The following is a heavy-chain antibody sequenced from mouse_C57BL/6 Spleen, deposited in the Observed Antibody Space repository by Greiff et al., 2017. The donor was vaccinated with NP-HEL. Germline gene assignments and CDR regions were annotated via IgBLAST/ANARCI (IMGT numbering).Heavy chain of an antibody. Sequence: VQLQQSGPELVKPGASVKISCKASGYAFSSSWMNWVKQRPGKGLEWIGRIYPGDGDTNYNGKFKGKATLTADKSSSTAYMQLRSLTSEDSAVYFGASSRQLRLDWGQGTLVTVSA. D-gene: IGHD3-2*02. CDR2: IYPGDGDT. CDR3: ASSRQLRLD. CDR1: GYAFSSSW. V-gene: IGHV1-82*01. J-gene: IGHJ3*01.